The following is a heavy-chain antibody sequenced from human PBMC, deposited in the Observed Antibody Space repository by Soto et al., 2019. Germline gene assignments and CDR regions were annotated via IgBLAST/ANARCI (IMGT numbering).Heavy chain of an antibody. CDR2: INPSGGST. D-gene: IGHD6-13*01. J-gene: IGHJ4*02. CDR1: GYTFTSYN. CDR3: ARDRYSSNADY. V-gene: IGHV1-46*01. Sequence: ASVKVSCKASGYTFTSYNMHWVRQAPGQGLEWMGIINPSGGSTGYAQKFQGRVTMTTDTSTSTAYMELRSLRSDDTAVYYCARDRYSSNADYWGQGTLFTVSS.